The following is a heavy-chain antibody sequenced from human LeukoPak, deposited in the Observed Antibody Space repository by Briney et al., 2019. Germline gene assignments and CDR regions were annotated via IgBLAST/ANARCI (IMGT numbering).Heavy chain of an antibody. Sequence: GGSLRLSCAASGFTFSSYAMHWVRQAPGKGLEYVSAISSYGGSTYYANSVKGRFTISRDNSKNTLYLQMGSLRAEDMAVYYCARSGTMVRGVINYFDYWGQGTLVTVSS. V-gene: IGHV3-64*01. CDR2: ISSYGGST. CDR3: ARSGTMVRGVINYFDY. CDR1: GFTFSSYA. D-gene: IGHD3-10*01. J-gene: IGHJ4*02.